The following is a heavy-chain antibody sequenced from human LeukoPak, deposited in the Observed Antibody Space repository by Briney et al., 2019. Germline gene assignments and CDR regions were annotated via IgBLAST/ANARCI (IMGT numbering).Heavy chain of an antibody. J-gene: IGHJ4*02. CDR1: GYTFTSYD. D-gene: IGHD6-13*01. CDR2: IIPILGIA. V-gene: IGHV1-69*04. Sequence: SVKVSCKASGYTFTSYDINWVRQAPGQGLEWMGRIIPILGIANYAQKFQGRVTITADKSTSTAYMELSSLRSDDTAVYYCARGWGYSSSWYDYWGQGTLVTVSS. CDR3: ARGWGYSSSWYDY.